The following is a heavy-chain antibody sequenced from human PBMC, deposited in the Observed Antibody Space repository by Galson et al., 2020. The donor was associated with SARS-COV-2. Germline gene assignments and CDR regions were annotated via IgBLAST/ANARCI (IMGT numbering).Heavy chain of an antibody. V-gene: IGHV3-30*18. CDR1: GFTFNTYA. Sequence: GGSLRLSCATSGFTFNTYAMHWVRQAPGKGLEWVAVISYDGSYKYHADSVKGRFTISRDDSKNTLYLQMSSLGTEDTAVYYCAKPAGYCSGGSCSLFDYWGQGTLVTVSS. CDR3: AKPAGYCSGGSCSLFDY. CDR2: ISYDGSYK. D-gene: IGHD2-15*01. J-gene: IGHJ4*02.